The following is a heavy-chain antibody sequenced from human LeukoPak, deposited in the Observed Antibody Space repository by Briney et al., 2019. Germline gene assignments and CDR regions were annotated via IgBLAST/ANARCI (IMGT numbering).Heavy chain of an antibody. V-gene: IGHV3-7*03. J-gene: IGHJ5*02. CDR1: GFTFSSYW. Sequence: GGSLRLSCAACGFTFSSYWMSGGRQAPGKGLEWVANIKQDGSEKYYVDSVKGRFTISRDNAKNSLYLHMNSLRAEDTAVYYCARVSGDWFDPWGQGTLVTISS. CDR2: IKQDGSEK. CDR3: ARVSGDWFDP.